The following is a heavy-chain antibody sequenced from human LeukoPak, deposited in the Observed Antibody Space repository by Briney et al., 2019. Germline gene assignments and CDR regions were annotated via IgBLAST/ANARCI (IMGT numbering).Heavy chain of an antibody. CDR3: ARSRPRRVRGVILWGYFDY. CDR1: GGTFSSYA. Sequence: SVKVSCKASGGTFSSYAISWERQAPGQGLEWMGGIIPIFGTANYAQKFQGRVTITADESTSTAYMELSSLRSEDTAVYYCARSRPRRVRGVILWGYFDYWGQGTLVTVSS. J-gene: IGHJ4*02. CDR2: IIPIFGTA. V-gene: IGHV1-69*01. D-gene: IGHD3-10*01.